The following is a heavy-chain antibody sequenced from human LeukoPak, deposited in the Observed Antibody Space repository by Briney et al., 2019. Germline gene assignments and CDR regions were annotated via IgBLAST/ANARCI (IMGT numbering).Heavy chain of an antibody. CDR2: ISWNGDTI. Sequence: PGGSLRLSCGASGFKFEHYAMHWVRQALGKGLEWVSGISWNGDTIGYADSVKGRFTIFRDNARNSLSLQMTSLRVEDTALYYCAKVGGPGSYYNSHFDTWGQGTLVTVSS. CDR3: AKVGGPGSYYNSHFDT. D-gene: IGHD3-10*01. J-gene: IGHJ4*02. V-gene: IGHV3-9*01. CDR1: GFKFEHYA.